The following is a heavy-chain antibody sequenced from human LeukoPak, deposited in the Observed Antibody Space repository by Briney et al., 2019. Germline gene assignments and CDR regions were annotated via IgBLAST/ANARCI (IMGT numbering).Heavy chain of an antibody. D-gene: IGHD1-1*01. CDR2: VYYTGNT. CDR3: ARDGSDNWGLFDY. CDR1: GGSISGSTYY. Sequence: SETLSLTCTVSGGSISGSTYYWAWIRQPPGKGLEWIGSVYYTGNTYHNPSLKSRVTISVDTSKNQFSLRLSFLTAADTAVYYCARDGSDNWGLFDYWSQGTLLTLSS. J-gene: IGHJ4*02. V-gene: IGHV4-39*07.